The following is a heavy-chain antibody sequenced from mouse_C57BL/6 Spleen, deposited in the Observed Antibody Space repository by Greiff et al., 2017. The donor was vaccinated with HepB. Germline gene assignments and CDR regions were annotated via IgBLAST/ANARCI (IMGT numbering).Heavy chain of an antibody. D-gene: IGHD1-1*01. V-gene: IGHV1-50*01. CDR3: ARDYYYGSSPYYFDY. CDR2: IDPSDSYT. J-gene: IGHJ2*01. CDR1: GYTFTSYW. Sequence: QVQLQQPGAELVKPGASVKLSCKASGYTFTSYWMQWVKQRPGQGLEWIGEIDPSDSYTNYNQKFKGKATLTVDTSSSTAYMQLSSLTSEDSAVYYCARDYYYGSSPYYFDYWGQGTTLKVSS.